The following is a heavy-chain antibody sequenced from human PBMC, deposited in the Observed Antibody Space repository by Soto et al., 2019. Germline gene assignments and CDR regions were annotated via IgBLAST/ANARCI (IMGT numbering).Heavy chain of an antibody. Sequence: GESLKISCAASGFTFSSYAMSWVRQAPGKGLEWVSAISGSGGSTYYADSVKGRFTISRDNSKNTLYLQMNSLRAEDTAVYYCAKEERQLDFDYWGQGTLVTVSS. CDR1: GFTFSSYA. J-gene: IGHJ4*02. D-gene: IGHD6-6*01. CDR2: ISGSGGST. CDR3: AKEERQLDFDY. V-gene: IGHV3-23*01.